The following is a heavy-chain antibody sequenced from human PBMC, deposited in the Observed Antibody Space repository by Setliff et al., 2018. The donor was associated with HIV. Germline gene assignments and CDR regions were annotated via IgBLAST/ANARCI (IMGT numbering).Heavy chain of an antibody. CDR2: IRQDGSEK. CDR3: ARTYYGGNY. J-gene: IGHJ4*02. D-gene: IGHD4-17*01. Sequence: GGSLRLSCAASGFTFSTYWMSWVRQAPGKGLEWVASIRQDGSEKYYVDSVRGRFTISRDNAENSLYLRMNSLRAEDTAVYYCARTYYGGNYWGQGALVTVSS. V-gene: IGHV3-7*03. CDR1: GFTFSTYW.